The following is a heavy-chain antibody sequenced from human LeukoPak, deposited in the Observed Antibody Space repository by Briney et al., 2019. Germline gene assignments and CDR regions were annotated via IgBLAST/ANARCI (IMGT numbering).Heavy chain of an antibody. D-gene: IGHD7-27*01. CDR3: ASNPPKTGDFNY. Sequence: ASVKVSCKTSGYTFTNYDINWVRQATGQGLEWMRWMSPNSGNTGYAQKFQGRVTMTRDTSIGTAYMELSSLRSEDTAVYYCASNPPKTGDFNYWGQGTLVTVSS. J-gene: IGHJ4*02. CDR1: GYTFTNYD. CDR2: MSPNSGNT. V-gene: IGHV1-8*01.